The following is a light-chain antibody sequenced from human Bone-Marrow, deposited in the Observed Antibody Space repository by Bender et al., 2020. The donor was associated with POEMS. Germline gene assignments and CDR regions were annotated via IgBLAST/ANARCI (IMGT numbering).Light chain of an antibody. CDR3: SSYAANEKFL. V-gene: IGLV2-14*03. J-gene: IGLJ1*01. CDR2: DVS. CDR1: SSDVDNYKF. Sequence: QSALTQPASVSGSPGQSILISCSGYSSDVDNYKFVSWYQHHPGKAPKLILYDVSARPSGVSNRFSGSKSGNTASLTVSGLQAEDEAYYYCSSYAANEKFLFGGGTEVTVL.